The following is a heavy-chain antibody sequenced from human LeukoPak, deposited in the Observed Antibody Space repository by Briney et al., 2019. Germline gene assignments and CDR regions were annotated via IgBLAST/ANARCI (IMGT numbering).Heavy chain of an antibody. Sequence: GGSLRLSCAASGFTSGLTFSNYAMSWVRQAPGKGLEWFSVISGSGGSTYYTDSVKGRFTISRDNSKNTLYLQMNSLRAEDTAVYYCAKGSREYDYVWGSYRVLSSFDYWGQGTLVTVSS. D-gene: IGHD3-16*02. CDR2: ISGSGGST. CDR3: AKGSREYDYVWGSYRVLSSFDY. V-gene: IGHV3-23*01. CDR1: GFTSGLTFSNYA. J-gene: IGHJ4*02.